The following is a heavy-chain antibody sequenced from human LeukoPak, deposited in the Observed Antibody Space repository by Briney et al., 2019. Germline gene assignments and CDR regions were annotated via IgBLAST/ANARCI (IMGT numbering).Heavy chain of an antibody. CDR1: GFTFSSYA. J-gene: IGHJ1*01. CDR3: AKALDCSGGSCYKYSQH. V-gene: IGHV3-23*01. CDR2: ISGSGGST. D-gene: IGHD2-15*01. Sequence: PGGSLRLSCAASGFTFSSYAMSWVRQAPGKGLEWVSAISGSGGSTYYADSVKGRFTISRDNSKNTLYLQMNSLRAEDTAVYYCAKALDCSGGSCYKYSQHWGQGTLVTVSS.